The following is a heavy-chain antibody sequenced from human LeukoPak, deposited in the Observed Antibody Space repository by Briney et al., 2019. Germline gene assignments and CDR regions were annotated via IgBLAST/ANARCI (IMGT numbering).Heavy chain of an antibody. CDR3: ARDQFWSGYSRPYNYYYMDV. CDR1: GYSISSDYY. Sequence: PSETLSLTCIVSGYSISSDYYWGWIRQPPGKGLEWIGSIYHSGSTYYNPSLKSRVTISIDTSKNQFSLKLNSVTAADTAVYYCARDQFWSGYSRPYNYYYMDVWGKGTTVTVSS. D-gene: IGHD3-3*01. J-gene: IGHJ6*03. CDR2: IYHSGST. V-gene: IGHV4-38-2*02.